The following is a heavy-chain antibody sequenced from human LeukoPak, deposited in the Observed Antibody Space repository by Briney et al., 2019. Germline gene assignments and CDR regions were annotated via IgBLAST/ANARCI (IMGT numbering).Heavy chain of an antibody. V-gene: IGHV3-30-3*01. J-gene: IGHJ4*02. Sequence: GGSLRLSCAASGFTFSSYAMHWVRQAPGKGLEWVAVISYDGSNKYYADSVKGRFTISRDNAKNSLYLQMNSLRAEDTAVYYCARERRNYYGSGSWGYWGQGTLVTVSS. CDR2: ISYDGSNK. CDR3: ARERRNYYGSGSWGY. D-gene: IGHD3-10*01. CDR1: GFTFSSYA.